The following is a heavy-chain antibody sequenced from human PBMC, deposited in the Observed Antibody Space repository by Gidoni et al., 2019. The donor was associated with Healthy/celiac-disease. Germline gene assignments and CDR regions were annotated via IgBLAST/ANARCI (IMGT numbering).Heavy chain of an antibody. J-gene: IGHJ4*02. CDR3: AREGTTVVTPSDY. Sequence: EVQLVESGGGLVKPGGSLRLSCAASGFTFSSYSMNWVRQAPGTGLEWVSSISSSSSYIYYADSVKGRFTISRDNAKNSLYLQMNSLRAEDTAVYYCAREGTTVVTPSDYWGQGTLVTVSS. CDR2: ISSSSSYI. CDR1: GFTFSSYS. D-gene: IGHD4-17*01. V-gene: IGHV3-21*01.